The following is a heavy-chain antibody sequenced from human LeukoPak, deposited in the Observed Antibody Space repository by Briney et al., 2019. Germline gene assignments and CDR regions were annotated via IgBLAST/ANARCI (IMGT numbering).Heavy chain of an antibody. D-gene: IGHD4-17*01. CDR3: ANYPPTTVPLYFDC. CDR1: GFTFSSYA. CDR2: ISYDGSNK. Sequence: GGSLRLSCAASGFTFSSYAMHWVRQAPGKGLEWVAVISYDGSNKYYADSVKGRFTISRDNSKNTLYLQMNSLRAEDTAVYYCANYPPTTVPLYFDCWGQGTQVTVSS. V-gene: IGHV3-30*07. J-gene: IGHJ4*02.